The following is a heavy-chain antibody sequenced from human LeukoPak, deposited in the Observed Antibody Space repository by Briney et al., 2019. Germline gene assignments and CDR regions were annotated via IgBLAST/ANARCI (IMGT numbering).Heavy chain of an antibody. J-gene: IGHJ4*02. CDR3: TRLSSQYGDYVGGYYFDY. V-gene: IGHV4-4*07. D-gene: IGHD4-17*01. CDR1: GGSISSYY. Sequence: SETLSLTCTVSGGSISSYYWSWIRQPAGKGRVWIGRIYTSGSTNYNPSLKSRVTMSVDTSKNQFSLKLSSVTAADAAVNYCTRLSSQYGDYVGGYYFDYRRQATLVTVSP. CDR2: IYTSGST.